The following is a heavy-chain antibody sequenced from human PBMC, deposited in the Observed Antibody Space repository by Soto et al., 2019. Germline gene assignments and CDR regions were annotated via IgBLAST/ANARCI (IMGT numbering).Heavy chain of an antibody. CDR2: INSNSEDI. V-gene: IGHV3-21*06. D-gene: IGHD6-13*01. J-gene: IGHJ5*02. Sequence: EEQMVESGGGLAKPGGSLRLSCAVSGFNFDRYGMNWVRQAPGKGLEWVSSINSNSEDIYYANSVKGRFTISRDNAKNALSLQMNALTDGDTAIYYCVGGAAAGAKESWGQGTLVTVSS. CDR3: VGGAAAGAKES. CDR1: GFNFDRYG.